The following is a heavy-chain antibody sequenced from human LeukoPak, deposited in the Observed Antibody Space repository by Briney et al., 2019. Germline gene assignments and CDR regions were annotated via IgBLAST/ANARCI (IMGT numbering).Heavy chain of an antibody. CDR3: AKGYYGSGSYGWFDY. CDR1: GFTFSTYA. CDR2: ISGSGDRT. D-gene: IGHD3-10*01. J-gene: IGHJ4*02. Sequence: GGSLRLSCAASGFTFSTYAMTWVRQAPGKGLEWVSTISGSGDRTYYADSVKGRFTISRDNSKNTLFLHMNSLRAEDTAVYSCAKGYYGSGSYGWFDYWGQGTLVTVSS. V-gene: IGHV3-23*01.